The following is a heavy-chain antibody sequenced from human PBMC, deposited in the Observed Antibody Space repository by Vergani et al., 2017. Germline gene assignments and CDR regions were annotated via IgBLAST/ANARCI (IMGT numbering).Heavy chain of an antibody. D-gene: IGHD2-2*01. J-gene: IGHJ4*02. Sequence: QVQLVQSGAEVKKPGASVKVSCKASGYTFTSYDINWVRQATGQGLEWMGWMNPNSGNTGYAQKFQGRVTITRNTSISTAYMELSSLRSEDTAVYYCAREDCSSTSCHSYFDYWGQGTLVTVSS. CDR2: MNPNSGNT. CDR1: GYTFTSYD. CDR3: AREDCSSTSCHSYFDY. V-gene: IGHV1-8*03.